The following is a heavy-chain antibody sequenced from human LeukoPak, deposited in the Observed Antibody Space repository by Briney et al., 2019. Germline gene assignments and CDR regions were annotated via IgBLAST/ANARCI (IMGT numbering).Heavy chain of an antibody. CDR1: GFTFSSYA. Sequence: PGGSLRLSCAASGFTFSSYAISWVRQAPGKGLEWVSAISGSGGSTYYAESVKGRFTISRDNSKNTLYLQMNSLRAEDTAVYYCASSLRYYFDYWGQGTLVTVSS. V-gene: IGHV3-23*01. CDR2: ISGSGGST. J-gene: IGHJ4*02. CDR3: ASSLRYYFDY.